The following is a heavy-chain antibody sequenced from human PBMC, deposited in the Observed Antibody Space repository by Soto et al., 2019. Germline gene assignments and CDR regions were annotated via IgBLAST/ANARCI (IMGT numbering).Heavy chain of an antibody. CDR1: GFTFSSYW. V-gene: IGHV3-74*01. CDR3: ARGVTAAGFDY. D-gene: IGHD6-13*01. Sequence: PGGSLRLSCAASGFTFSSYWMHWVRQAPGKGLVWVSRIYRDGSSTIYADSVKDRFTISRDNTRNTLFLQMKSLRAEDTAVYYCARGVTAAGFDYWGQGT. CDR2: IYRDGSST. J-gene: IGHJ4*02.